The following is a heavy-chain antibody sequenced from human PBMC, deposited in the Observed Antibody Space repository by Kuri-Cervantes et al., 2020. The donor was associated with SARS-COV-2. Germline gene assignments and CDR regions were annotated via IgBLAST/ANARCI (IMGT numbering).Heavy chain of an antibody. J-gene: IGHJ5*02. V-gene: IGHV3-21*04. Sequence: GESLKISCAASGFTFSSYSMNWVRQAPGKGLEWVSSISSSSSYIYYADSVKGRFTISRDNAKNSLHLQMNSLRAEDTALYYCAKADCSSTSCDNWFDPWGQGTLVTVSS. CDR3: AKADCSSTSCDNWFDP. D-gene: IGHD2-2*01. CDR1: GFTFSSYS. CDR2: ISSSSSYI.